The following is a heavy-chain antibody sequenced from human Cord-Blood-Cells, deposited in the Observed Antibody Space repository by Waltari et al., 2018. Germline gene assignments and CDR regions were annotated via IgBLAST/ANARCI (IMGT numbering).Heavy chain of an antibody. D-gene: IGHD6-19*01. CDR2: DSRRMGKA. V-gene: IGHV1-69*01. CDR1: GYTFSSYS. CDR3: ARAQWLSQRGTYYYGMDV. Sequence: QVQLVPSGAEVNKPGASLKVSCKASGYTFSSYSSGLVRWGPGQGLEWLGVLGGDSRRMGKANEAEKGQGRASTTADESTSTDDRELTGLRAENRTVEYCARAQWLSQRGTYYYGMDVWGQGTTVTVSS. J-gene: IGHJ6*02.